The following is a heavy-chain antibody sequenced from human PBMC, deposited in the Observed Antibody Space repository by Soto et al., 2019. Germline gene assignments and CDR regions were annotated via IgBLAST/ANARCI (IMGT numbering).Heavy chain of an antibody. Sequence: QVQLVQSGPEVKEPGASVKVSCKASGYTFTNYGVNWVRQAPGQGLEWMGWISTYNGNRNYGQKFQGRVTMPTDTSTNTAYMELRSLRPDATAIYYCVRESKAWGSGWFSHWGQGTLVTVSS. V-gene: IGHV1-18*01. CDR2: ISTYNGNR. J-gene: IGHJ5*02. D-gene: IGHD6-19*01. CDR1: GYTFTNYG. CDR3: VRESKAWGSGWFSH.